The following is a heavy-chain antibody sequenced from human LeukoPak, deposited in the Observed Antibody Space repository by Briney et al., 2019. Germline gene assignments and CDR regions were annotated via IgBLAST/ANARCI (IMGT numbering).Heavy chain of an antibody. CDR3: ATYSLGFDL. D-gene: IGHD3-16*01. V-gene: IGHV1-69*05. CDR2: IIPIFGTA. CDR1: GGTFSSYA. Sequence: ASVKVSCKASGGTFSSYATSWVRQAPGQGLEWMGGIIPIFGTANYAQKFQGRVTMTRNTSISTAYMELSSLRSEDTAVYYCATYSLGFDLWGRGTLVTVSS. J-gene: IGHJ2*01.